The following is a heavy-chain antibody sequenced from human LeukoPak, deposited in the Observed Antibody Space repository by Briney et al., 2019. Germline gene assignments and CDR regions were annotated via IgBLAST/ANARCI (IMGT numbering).Heavy chain of an antibody. CDR1: GGSISSYY. Sequence: TSETLSLTCTVSGGSISSYYWSWIRQPAGKGLEWIGRIYTSGSTNYNPSLKSRVTMSVDTSKNQFSLKLSSVTAADTAVYYCARVGSSWEPNWFDPWGQGTLVTVSS. D-gene: IGHD6-13*01. CDR3: ARVGSSWEPNWFDP. J-gene: IGHJ5*02. V-gene: IGHV4-4*07. CDR2: IYTSGST.